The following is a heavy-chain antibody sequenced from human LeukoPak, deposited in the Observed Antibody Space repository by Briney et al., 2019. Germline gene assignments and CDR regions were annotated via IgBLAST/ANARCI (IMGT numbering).Heavy chain of an antibody. CDR3: ASALGFAELESAFDI. CDR2: IWYDGSNK. V-gene: IGHV3-33*01. Sequence: PGGSLRLSCAASGFTLSSYGMHWVRQAPGKGLEWVAVIWYDGSNKYYADSVKGRFTISRDNSKNTLYLQMNSLRAEDTAVYYCASALGFAELESAFDICGQGTMVTVSS. CDR1: GFTLSSYG. D-gene: IGHD3-10*01. J-gene: IGHJ3*02.